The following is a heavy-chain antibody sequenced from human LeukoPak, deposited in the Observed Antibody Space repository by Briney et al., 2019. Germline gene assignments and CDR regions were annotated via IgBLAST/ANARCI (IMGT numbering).Heavy chain of an antibody. D-gene: IGHD6-19*01. CDR2: ISSNGGST. J-gene: IGHJ4*02. CDR3: VNSIAVARGTGY. V-gene: IGHV3-64D*06. Sequence: PGGSLRLSCSASGFTFSSYAMHWVRQAPGKGLEYVSSISSNGGSTYYADSVKGRFTISRDNSKNTLYLQMSSLRAEDTAVHYCVNSIAVARGTGYWGQGTLVTVSS. CDR1: GFTFSSYA.